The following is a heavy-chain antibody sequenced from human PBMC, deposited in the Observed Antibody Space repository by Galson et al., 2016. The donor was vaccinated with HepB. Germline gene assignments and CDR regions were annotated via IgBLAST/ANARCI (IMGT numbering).Heavy chain of an antibody. CDR2: INHSGTT. D-gene: IGHD2-2*01. CDR1: GDSVSSDNW. V-gene: IGHV4-4*02. CDR3: ASILTSCTSSSCRYYFDY. Sequence: SETLSLTCAVSGDSVSSDNWWNWVRQLPGKGLEWIGEINHSGTTNYNPSLKSRVTISVDKSKNQFSLKLSSVTAADTAVYYCASILTSCTSSSCRYYFDYWGQGTLVTVSS. J-gene: IGHJ4*02.